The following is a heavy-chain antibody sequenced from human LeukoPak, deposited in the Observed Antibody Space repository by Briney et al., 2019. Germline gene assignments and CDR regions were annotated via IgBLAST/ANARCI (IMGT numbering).Heavy chain of an antibody. J-gene: IGHJ4*02. Sequence: PGGPLRLSCAASGFTFSWHRMNWVRQAPGKGLEWVAKIKKDGSEKSYVDSVKGRFTVSRDNAKNSLYLQMNSLRAEDTAVYYCARDRTTVTVFDYWGQGTLVTVSS. D-gene: IGHD4-17*01. CDR3: ARDRTTVTVFDY. V-gene: IGHV3-7*01. CDR2: IKKDGSEK. CDR1: GFTFSWHR.